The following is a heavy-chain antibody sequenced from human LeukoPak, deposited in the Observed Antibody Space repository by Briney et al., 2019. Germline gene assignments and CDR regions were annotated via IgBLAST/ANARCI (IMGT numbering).Heavy chain of an antibody. V-gene: IGHV1-3*01. J-gene: IGHJ4*02. CDR1: GYTFTSYA. D-gene: IGHD3-9*01. CDR3: ARNQNYDILTGYYEYYFDY. CDR2: INAGNGST. Sequence: ASVTVSCKASGYTFTSYAMHWVRQAPGQRLEWMGWINAGNGSTKYSQKFQGRVTITRDTSASTAYMELSSLRSEDTAVYYCARNQNYDILTGYYEYYFDYWGQGTLVTVSS.